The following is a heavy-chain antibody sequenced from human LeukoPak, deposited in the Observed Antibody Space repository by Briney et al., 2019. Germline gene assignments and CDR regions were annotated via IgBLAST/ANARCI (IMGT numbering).Heavy chain of an antibody. Sequence: PSETLSLTCTVSGGSISSYYWSWLRQPPGKGLEWIGYIYYSGSTNYNPSLKSRVTISVDTSKNQFSLKLSSVTAADTAVYYCARDDPSYSSGFDYWGQGTLVTVSS. CDR1: GGSISSYY. V-gene: IGHV4-59*01. CDR3: ARDDPSYSSGFDY. J-gene: IGHJ4*02. CDR2: IYYSGST. D-gene: IGHD6-19*01.